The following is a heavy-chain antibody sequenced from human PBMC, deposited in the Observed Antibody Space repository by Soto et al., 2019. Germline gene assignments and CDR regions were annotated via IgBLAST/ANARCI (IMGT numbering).Heavy chain of an antibody. D-gene: IGHD3-10*01. CDR1: GGSVSSGSYY. Sequence: QVQLQESCPGLVKPSETLSLTCTVSGGSVSSGSYYWSWIRQPPGKGLEWVGYIQYSGSTHYNPSHESRVTISVDQAKNQFSLNLSSLTAADTGVYSCVRDVYYYGSSRYFDYWGQGTLVTVSS. J-gene: IGHJ4*02. CDR2: IQYSGST. CDR3: VRDVYYYGSSRYFDY. V-gene: IGHV4-61*01.